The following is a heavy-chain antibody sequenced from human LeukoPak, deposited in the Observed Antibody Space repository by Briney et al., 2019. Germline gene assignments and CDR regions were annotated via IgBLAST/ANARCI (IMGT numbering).Heavy chain of an antibody. Sequence: ASVKVSCKASGYTFTSYYMHWVRQAPGQGLEWMGIINPSGGSTSYAQKLQGRVTMTTDTSTSTAYMELRSLRSDDTAVYYCARVGPRNSHFYDILTGEGNWFDPWGQGTLVTVSS. D-gene: IGHD3-9*01. J-gene: IGHJ5*02. CDR1: GYTFTSYY. CDR2: INPSGGST. CDR3: ARVGPRNSHFYDILTGEGNWFDP. V-gene: IGHV1-46*01.